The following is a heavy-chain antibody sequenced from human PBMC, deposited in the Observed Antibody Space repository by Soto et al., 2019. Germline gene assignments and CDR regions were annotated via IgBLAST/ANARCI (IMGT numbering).Heavy chain of an antibody. D-gene: IGHD3-3*01. CDR1: GYTFTYRY. CDR2: ITPFNGNT. CDR3: ARSDDFWGNGMDV. J-gene: IGHJ6*02. V-gene: IGHV1-45*02. Sequence: SVKVSCKASGYTFTYRYLHWVRQAPGQALEWMGWITPFNGNTNYAQKFQDRVTITRDRSMSTAYMELSSLRSEDTAMYYCARSDDFWGNGMDVWGQGTTVTVSS.